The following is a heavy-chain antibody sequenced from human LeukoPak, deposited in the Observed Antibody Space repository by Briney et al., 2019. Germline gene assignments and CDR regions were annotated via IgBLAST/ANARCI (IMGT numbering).Heavy chain of an antibody. V-gene: IGHV3-23*01. CDR2: LSGSGSNT. Sequence: PGGSLRLSCAASGFTFNNYAMNWVRQAPGKGLEWVSALSGSGSNTYYADSVKGRFTISRDNSRNTRYLQINSLRAEDTAVYYCAKDGGGWYTSGWYYFDYWGQGTLVTVSS. D-gene: IGHD6-19*01. CDR1: GFTFNNYA. CDR3: AKDGGGWYTSGWYYFDY. J-gene: IGHJ4*02.